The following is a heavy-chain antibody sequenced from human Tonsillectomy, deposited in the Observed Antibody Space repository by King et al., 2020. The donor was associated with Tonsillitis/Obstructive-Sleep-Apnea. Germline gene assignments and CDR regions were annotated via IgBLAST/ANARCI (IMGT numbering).Heavy chain of an antibody. V-gene: IGHV3-30*18. J-gene: IGHJ6*02. D-gene: IGHD3-16*01. CDR1: GFSFSYYG. CDR3: SKASRGNGRVPRYYYAMDV. Sequence: VQLVESGGGVVQPGGSVRLSCSASGFSFSYYGMYWVRQAPGKGLEWVAVIPPDGSNSYYVDSLKGRCTISRDNSKNTLFLQMDSLRVEDTAVYYCSKASRGNGRVPRYYYAMDVWGQGTAVTVSS. CDR2: IPPDGSNS.